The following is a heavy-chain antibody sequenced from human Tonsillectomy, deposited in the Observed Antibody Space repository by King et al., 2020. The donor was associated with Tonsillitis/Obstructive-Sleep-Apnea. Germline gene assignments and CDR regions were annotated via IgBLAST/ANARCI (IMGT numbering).Heavy chain of an antibody. J-gene: IGHJ5*02. Sequence: VQLVESGGGLVQPGGSLRLSCGASGFTFSSYAMSWVRQAPGKGLEWVSAISGSGGSTYYADSVKGRFTISRDNSKNTLYVQMNSLRAEDTAVYYCAKGVHYYGSGMLPNNWFDAWGQGTLVTVSS. CDR1: GFTFSSYA. CDR3: AKGVHYYGSGMLPNNWFDA. CDR2: ISGSGGST. D-gene: IGHD3-10*01. V-gene: IGHV3-23*04.